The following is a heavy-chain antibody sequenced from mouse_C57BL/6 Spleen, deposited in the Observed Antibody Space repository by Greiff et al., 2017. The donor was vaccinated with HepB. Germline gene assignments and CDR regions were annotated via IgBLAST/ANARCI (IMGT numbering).Heavy chain of an antibody. D-gene: IGHD1-1*02. CDR3: ARYGFQVFPYWYFDV. CDR1: GYAFSSYW. Sequence: QVQLQQSGAELVKPGASVKISCKASGYAFSSYWMNWVKQRPGKGLEWIGQIYPGDGDTNYNGKFKGKATLTADKSSSTAYMQLSSLTSEDSAVYFCARYGFQVFPYWYFDVWGTGTTVTVSS. CDR2: IYPGDGDT. V-gene: IGHV1-80*01. J-gene: IGHJ1*03.